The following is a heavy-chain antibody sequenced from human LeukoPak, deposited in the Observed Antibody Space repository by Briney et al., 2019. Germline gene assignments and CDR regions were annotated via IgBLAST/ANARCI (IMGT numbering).Heavy chain of an antibody. V-gene: IGHV4-38-2*01. CDR2: IYHSGST. CDR3: ARMSNWLPDY. D-gene: IGHD7-27*01. Sequence: SETLSPTCAVSGYSISSGYYWGWIRQPPGKGLEWIGSIYHSGSTYYNPSLKSRVTISVDTSKNQFSLKLSSVTAADTAVYYCARMSNWLPDYWRQGTLVTVSS. CDR1: GYSISSGYY. J-gene: IGHJ4*02.